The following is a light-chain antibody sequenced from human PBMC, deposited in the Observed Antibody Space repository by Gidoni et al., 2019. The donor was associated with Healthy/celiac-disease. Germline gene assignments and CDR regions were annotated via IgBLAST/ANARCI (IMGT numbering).Light chain of an antibody. Sequence: DIVMTQSPDSLAVSLGEGATINCKSSQRVLYSSNNKTYLAWYQQKPGQPPKLLIYWASTRESGVPDRFSGSGSGTDFTLTISSLQAEDVAVYYCQQYYSTPPRTFGQGTKVEIK. J-gene: IGKJ1*01. CDR2: WAS. V-gene: IGKV4-1*01. CDR1: QRVLYSSNNKTY. CDR3: QQYYSTPPRT.